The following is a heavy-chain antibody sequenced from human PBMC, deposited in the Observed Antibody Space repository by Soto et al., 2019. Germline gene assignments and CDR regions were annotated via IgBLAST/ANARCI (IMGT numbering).Heavy chain of an antibody. J-gene: IGHJ4*02. CDR1: GYSFAGYW. CDR2: IDPSDSQT. Sequence: GESLKISCKGSGYSFAGYWITWVRQKPGKGLEWMGRIDPSDSQTYYSPSFRGHVTISATKSITTVFLQWSSLRASDTAMYYCARQIYDSDTGPNFQYYFESWGQGTPVTVSA. CDR3: ARQIYDSDTGPNFQYYFES. V-gene: IGHV5-10-1*01. D-gene: IGHD3-22*01.